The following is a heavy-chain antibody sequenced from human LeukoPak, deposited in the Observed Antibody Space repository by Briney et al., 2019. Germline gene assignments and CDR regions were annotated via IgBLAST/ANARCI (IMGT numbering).Heavy chain of an antibody. CDR2: ISNNGGYT. CDR3: AKQLGYCSDGSCYSPY. CDR1: GFTFSSSA. V-gene: IGHV3-23*01. Sequence: PGGSLRLSCAASGFTFSSSAMSWVRQAPGKGLEWVSAISNNGGYTYYADSVQGRFTISRDNSKSTLCLQMNSLRAEDTAVYYCAKQLGYCSDGSCYSPYWGQGTLVTVSS. J-gene: IGHJ4*02. D-gene: IGHD2-15*01.